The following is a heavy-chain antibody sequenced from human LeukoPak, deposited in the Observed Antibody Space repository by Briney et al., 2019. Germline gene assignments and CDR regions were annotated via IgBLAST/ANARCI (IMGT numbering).Heavy chain of an antibody. CDR3: ARGRKDGYRLYYMDV. CDR2: IYYSGST. Sequence: SETLSLTCTVSGGFITSSAYYWGWLRQPPGKGLEWIGTIYYSGSTYYNPSLKSRVTISVDTSKNQFSLKLSSVTAADTAVYYCARGRKDGYRLYYMDVWGKGTTVTISS. D-gene: IGHD5-24*01. V-gene: IGHV4-39*01. CDR1: GGFITSSAYY. J-gene: IGHJ6*03.